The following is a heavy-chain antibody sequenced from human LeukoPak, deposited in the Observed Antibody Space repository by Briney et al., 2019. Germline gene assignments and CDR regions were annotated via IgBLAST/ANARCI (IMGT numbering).Heavy chain of an antibody. Sequence: PSQTLSLTCTVSGGSISSGGYYWSWIRQPPGKGLEWIGYIYHSGSTYYNPSLKSRVTISVDRSKNQFSLKLSSVTAADTAVYYCARETAAGTDPYGYWGQGTLVTVSS. V-gene: IGHV4-30-2*01. CDR3: ARETAAGTDPYGY. CDR1: GGSISSGGYY. J-gene: IGHJ4*02. CDR2: IYHSGST. D-gene: IGHD6-13*01.